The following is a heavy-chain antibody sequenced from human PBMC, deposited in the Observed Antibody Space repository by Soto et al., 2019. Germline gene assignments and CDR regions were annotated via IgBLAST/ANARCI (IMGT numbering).Heavy chain of an antibody. D-gene: IGHD2-2*01. J-gene: IGHJ6*02. CDR3: AKDRDIVVVPAARSGMDV. CDR1: GFTFSSYG. V-gene: IGHV3-30*18. CDR2: ISYDGSNK. Sequence: GGSLRLSCAASGFTFSSYGMHWVRQAPGKGLEWVAVISYDGSNKYYADSVKGRFTISRDNSKNTLYPQMNSLRAEDTAVYYCAKDRDIVVVPAARSGMDVWGQGTTVTVSS.